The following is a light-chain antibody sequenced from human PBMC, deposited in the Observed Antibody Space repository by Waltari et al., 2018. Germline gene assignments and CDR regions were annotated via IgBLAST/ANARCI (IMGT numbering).Light chain of an antibody. J-gene: IGKJ4*01. CDR2: GAS. Sequence: IVLTQSPGTLSLSPGERATLSCRASQSVRGNYLAWYQQKPGQAPRLVVYGASSRATGIPDRFSGSGSGTDFTLTITRLEPEDFAVYFCHKYTSAPFFGGGTKVEI. CDR3: HKYTSAPF. CDR1: QSVRGNY. V-gene: IGKV3-20*01.